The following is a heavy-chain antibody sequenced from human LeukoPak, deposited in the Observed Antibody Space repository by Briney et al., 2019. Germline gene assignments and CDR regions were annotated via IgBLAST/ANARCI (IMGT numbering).Heavy chain of an antibody. CDR3: AKKTRATLIRRVKFYMDV. V-gene: IGHV3-23*01. CDR2: ISGSVGST. CDR1: GFTLSRYS. Sequence: GGSLRLSCAASGFTLSRYSMTWVRQAPGKGLEWVSVISGSVGSTYYADSVKGRFTISRDNSKNTLYLQMNGLRGEDTAVDYCAKKTRATLIRRVKFYMDVWGKGTTVTVSS. D-gene: IGHD3-10*01. J-gene: IGHJ6*03.